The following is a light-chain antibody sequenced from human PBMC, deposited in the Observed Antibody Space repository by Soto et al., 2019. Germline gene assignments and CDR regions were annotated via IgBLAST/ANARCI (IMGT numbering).Light chain of an antibody. CDR3: QSYDSSLSGSNVV. CDR1: SSNIGAGYD. CDR2: GNS. V-gene: IGLV1-40*01. Sequence: QSVLTQPPSVSGAPGQRVTISCTGSSSNIGAGYDVHWYQQIPGTAPKLLIYGNSNRPAGVPDRFSGSKSGTSASLAITGLQAEDEADYYCQSYDSSLSGSNVVFGGGTKLTVL. J-gene: IGLJ2*01.